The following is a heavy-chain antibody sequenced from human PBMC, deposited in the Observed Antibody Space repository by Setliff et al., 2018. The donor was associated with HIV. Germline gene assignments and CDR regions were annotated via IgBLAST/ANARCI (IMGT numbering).Heavy chain of an antibody. D-gene: IGHD4-4*01. CDR3: ARDITTCWDV. Sequence: GGSLRLSCAASGFTFRNYQMNWVRQAPGKGLEWVSSITIGRGDVFYADSVQGRFTIFRDNDKNSLYLQMNSLRAEDTAIYYCARDITTCWDVWGQGTTVTVSS. CDR2: ITIGRGDV. J-gene: IGHJ6*02. CDR1: GFTFRNYQ. V-gene: IGHV3-21*01.